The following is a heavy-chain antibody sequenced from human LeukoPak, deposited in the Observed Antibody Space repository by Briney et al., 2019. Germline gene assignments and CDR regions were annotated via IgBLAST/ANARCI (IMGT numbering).Heavy chain of an antibody. D-gene: IGHD3-22*01. CDR1: GFTFSGYE. CDR2: ISSRGSTI. CDR3: AKEEKDFYDSSGYYPIDY. V-gene: IGHV3-48*03. Sequence: GGSLRLSCAASGFTFSGYEMNWVRQAPGKGLEWLSYISSRGSTIHYVDSVKGRFTISRDNSKNTLYLHLNSLRAEDTAVYYCAKEEKDFYDSSGYYPIDYWGQGTLVTVSS. J-gene: IGHJ4*02.